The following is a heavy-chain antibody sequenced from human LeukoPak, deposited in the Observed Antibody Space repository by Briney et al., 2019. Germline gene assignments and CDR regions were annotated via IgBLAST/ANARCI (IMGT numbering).Heavy chain of an antibody. CDR3: ARNYYGSGKGDY. J-gene: IGHJ4*02. CDR1: GFTFSSYS. Sequence: PGGSLRLSCAAAGFTFSSYSMNWVRQAPGKGLEWVSSISSSSSYIYYADSVKGRFTISRDNAKNSLYLQMNSQRAEDTAVYYCARNYYGSGKGDYWGQGTLVTVSS. V-gene: IGHV3-21*01. CDR2: ISSSSSYI. D-gene: IGHD3-10*01.